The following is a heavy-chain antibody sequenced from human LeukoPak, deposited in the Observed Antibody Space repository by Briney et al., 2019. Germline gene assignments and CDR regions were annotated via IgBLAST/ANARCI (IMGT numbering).Heavy chain of an antibody. Sequence: GGSLRLSCAASGFTFSSYWMSWVRQAPGKGLEWVANIKEDGSAQYYVGSVKGRFTISRDNAKNSLNLQMNSLRAEDTAVYYCARDRSSGSYRRGWFDPWGQGTLVTVSS. D-gene: IGHD1-26*01. CDR1: GFTFSSYW. CDR3: ARDRSSGSYRRGWFDP. V-gene: IGHV3-7*01. CDR2: IKEDGSAQ. J-gene: IGHJ5*02.